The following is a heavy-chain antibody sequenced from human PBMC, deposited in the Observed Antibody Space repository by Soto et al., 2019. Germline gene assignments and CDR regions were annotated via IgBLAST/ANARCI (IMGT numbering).Heavy chain of an antibody. V-gene: IGHV3-21*01. CDR3: ARDHNYDFWSGYSTRLYYYYGMDV. D-gene: IGHD3-3*01. J-gene: IGHJ6*02. Sequence: GGSLRLSCAASGFTFSSNNMNWVRQAPGKGLEWVSSISSSSSYIYYADSVKGRFTISRDNAKNSLYLQMNSLRAEDTAVYYCARDHNYDFWSGYSTRLYYYYGMDVWGQGTAVTVSS. CDR1: GFTFSSNN. CDR2: ISSSSSYI.